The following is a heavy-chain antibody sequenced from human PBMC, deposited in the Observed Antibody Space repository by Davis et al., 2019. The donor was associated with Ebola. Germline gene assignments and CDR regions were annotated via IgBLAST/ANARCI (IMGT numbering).Heavy chain of an antibody. J-gene: IGHJ4*02. V-gene: IGHV1-46*01. CDR2: INPSGGST. CDR3: ARGAYGDGPGY. Sequence: ASVKVSCKASGYTFISYYIHWVRQAPGQGLEWMGIINPSGGSTIYAQKFQGRVTMTRDTSTSTVYMELSSLRSEDMAVYYCARGAYGDGPGYWGQGTLVTVSS. D-gene: IGHD4-17*01. CDR1: GYTFISYY.